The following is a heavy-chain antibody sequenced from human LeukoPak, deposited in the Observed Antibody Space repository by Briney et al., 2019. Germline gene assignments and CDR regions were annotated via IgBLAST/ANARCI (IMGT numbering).Heavy chain of an antibody. D-gene: IGHD6-19*01. CDR1: ASTFSSNW. J-gene: IGHJ5*02. CDR2: ISKDGSST. V-gene: IGHV3-74*01. CDR3: AASMAGFNWFDP. Sequence: GGSLRLACAASASTFSSNWMHWVRQAPGKGLVWVSRISKDGSSTNYADSVKGRFTISRDNAKNTLYLQMSSLTAEDTAVYYCAASMAGFNWFDPWGQGTLVTVSS.